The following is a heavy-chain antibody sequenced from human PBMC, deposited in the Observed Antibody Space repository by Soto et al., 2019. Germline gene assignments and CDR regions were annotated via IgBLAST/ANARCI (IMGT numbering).Heavy chain of an antibody. Sequence: SETLLLTFAVSGDSFSSNTWWTWVRQPPGKGVEWIGEIYHSGTTNYNPSLKGRVTISADRSKNQFSLRLTSVTAADTAVYYCAVPASGDFDCWGQGTLVTVSS. CDR3: AVPASGDFDC. CDR1: GDSFSSNTW. CDR2: IYHSGTT. V-gene: IGHV4-4*02. J-gene: IGHJ4*02. D-gene: IGHD5-12*01.